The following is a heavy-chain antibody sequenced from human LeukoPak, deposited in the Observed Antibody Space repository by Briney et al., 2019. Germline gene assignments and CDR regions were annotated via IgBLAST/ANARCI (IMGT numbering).Heavy chain of an antibody. Sequence: PGRSLRLSCAASGFIFNDYTMHWVRQAPGKGLEWVSSISWNSGSIGYADSVKGRFTISRDNAQKSLYLQVNSLRAEDTALYYCAKDIAVAGTSWYYFDYWGQGTLVTVSS. D-gene: IGHD6-19*01. CDR1: GFIFNDYT. V-gene: IGHV3-9*01. CDR3: AKDIAVAGTSWYYFDY. CDR2: ISWNSGSI. J-gene: IGHJ4*02.